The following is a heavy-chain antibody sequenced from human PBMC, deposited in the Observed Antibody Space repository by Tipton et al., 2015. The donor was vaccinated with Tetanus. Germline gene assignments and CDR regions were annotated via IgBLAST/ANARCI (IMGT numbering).Heavy chain of an antibody. J-gene: IGHJ4*02. Sequence: TLSLTCTVSSASISSSDYYWGWIRQPPGKGLEWIGSVYYDGSAYRNPSLESRLTMSVDTSKNQFSLKLSSVTAADTAVYFCARGSGTFSLSISPNHFDSWGQGTLVTVSS. CDR1: SASISSSDYY. CDR2: VYYDGSA. D-gene: IGHD2/OR15-2a*01. V-gene: IGHV4-39*07. CDR3: ARGSGTFSLSISPNHFDS.